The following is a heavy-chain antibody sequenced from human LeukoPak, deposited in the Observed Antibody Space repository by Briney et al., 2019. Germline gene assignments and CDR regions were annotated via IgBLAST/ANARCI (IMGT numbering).Heavy chain of an antibody. CDR1: GYTFTSYG. CDR3: ARENYECGDYTEYYFDY. Sequence: GASVKVSCKASGYTFTSYGISWVRQAPGQGLEWMGWINPNSGGTNYAQKFQGWVTMTRDTSISTAYMELSRLRSDDTAVYYCARENYECGDYTEYYFDYWGQGTLVTVSS. CDR2: INPNSGGT. J-gene: IGHJ4*02. V-gene: IGHV1-2*04. D-gene: IGHD4-17*01.